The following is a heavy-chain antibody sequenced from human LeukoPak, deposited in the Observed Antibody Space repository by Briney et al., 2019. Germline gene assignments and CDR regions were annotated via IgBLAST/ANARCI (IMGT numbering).Heavy chain of an antibody. D-gene: IGHD3-10*01. CDR2: ISGSGVNT. Sequence: AGGSLRLSCAASGFTFSSYAMSWVRQAPGKGLEWVSAISGSGVNTYYADSVKGRFTTSRDNSKNTLYLQMNSLRAEDTAVFYCARPIMVRGVIDYWGQGTLVTVSS. CDR3: ARPIMVRGVIDY. CDR1: GFTFSSYA. J-gene: IGHJ4*02. V-gene: IGHV3-23*01.